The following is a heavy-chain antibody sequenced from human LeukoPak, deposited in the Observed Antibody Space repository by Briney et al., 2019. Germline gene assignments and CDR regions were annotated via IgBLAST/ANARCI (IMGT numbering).Heavy chain of an antibody. CDR1: GGSTSSYY. CDR2: IYYSGST. Sequence: SETLSLTCTVSGGSTSSYYWSWIRQPPGKGLEWIGYIYYSGSTNYNPSLKSRVTISVDTSKNQFSLKLSSVTAADTAVYYCASYDILTGHDYWGQGTLVTVSS. D-gene: IGHD3-9*01. CDR3: ASYDILTGHDY. J-gene: IGHJ4*02. V-gene: IGHV4-59*08.